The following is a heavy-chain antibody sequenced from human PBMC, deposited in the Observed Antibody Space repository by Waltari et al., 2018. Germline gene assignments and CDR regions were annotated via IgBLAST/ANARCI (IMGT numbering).Heavy chain of an antibody. CDR1: GYTFTSYD. D-gene: IGHD3-22*01. Sequence: QVQLVQSGAEVKKPGASVKVSCKASGYTFTSYDINWVRQATGQGLEWMGWMNPTMGNTGYAQKFQGRVTMTRKTSISTAYMERSSLRSEDTAGYYCARADNYYDSSGFHAFDIWGQGTMVTVSS. CDR3: ARADNYYDSSGFHAFDI. V-gene: IGHV1-8*01. CDR2: MNPTMGNT. J-gene: IGHJ3*02.